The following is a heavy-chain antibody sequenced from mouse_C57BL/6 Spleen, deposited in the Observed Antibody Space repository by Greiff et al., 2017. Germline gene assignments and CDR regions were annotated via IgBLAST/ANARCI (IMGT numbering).Heavy chain of an antibody. CDR1: GYTFTDYN. V-gene: IGHV1-22*01. CDR3: ARGGALYYYGSSWFAY. J-gene: IGHJ3*01. Sequence: EVQLVESGPELVKPGASVKMSCKASGYTFTDYNMHWVKQSHGKSLEWIGYINPNNGGTSYNQKFKGKATLTVNKSSSTAYMELRSLTSEDSAVYYCARGGALYYYGSSWFAYWGQGTLVTVSA. D-gene: IGHD1-1*01. CDR2: INPNNGGT.